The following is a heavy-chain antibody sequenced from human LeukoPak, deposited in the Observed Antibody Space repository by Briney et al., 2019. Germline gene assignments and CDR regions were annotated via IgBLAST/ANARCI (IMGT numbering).Heavy chain of an antibody. CDR2: IYYSGST. V-gene: IGHV4-39*07. J-gene: IGHJ3*02. CDR1: GGSISSSSYY. D-gene: IGHD3-22*01. CDR3: ARARNQVRLLMIVVGSAFDI. Sequence: PSETLSLTCTVSGGSISSSSYYWGWIRQPPGKGLEWIGSIYYSGSTYYNPSLKSRVTISVDTSKNQFSLKLSSVTAADTAVYYCARARNQVRLLMIVVGSAFDIWGQGTMVTVSS.